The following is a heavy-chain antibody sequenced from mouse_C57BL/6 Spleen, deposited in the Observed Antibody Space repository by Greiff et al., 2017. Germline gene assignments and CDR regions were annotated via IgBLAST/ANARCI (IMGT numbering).Heavy chain of an antibody. CDR1: GFTFSDYG. CDR3: ARAATVVAHWYFDV. CDR2: ISSGSSTI. V-gene: IGHV5-17*01. Sequence: EVKLVESGGGLVKPGGSLKLSCAASGFTFSDYGMHWVRQAPEKGLEWVAYISSGSSTIYYADTVKGRFTISRDNAKNTLFLQMTSLRSEDTAMYYCARAATVVAHWYFDVWGTGTTVTVSS. D-gene: IGHD1-1*01. J-gene: IGHJ1*03.